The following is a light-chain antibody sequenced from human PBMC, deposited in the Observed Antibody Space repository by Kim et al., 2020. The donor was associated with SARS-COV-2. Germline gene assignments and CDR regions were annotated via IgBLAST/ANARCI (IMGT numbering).Light chain of an antibody. CDR3: QQYYDWPPRLT. CDR1: QNIRDP. V-gene: IGKV3-15*01. J-gene: IGKJ4*01. Sequence: PGETAHPSCRASQNIRDPLAWYQQRPGQPPRLLIHGISNRATDVPARFSGSGFGTEFTLTISSLQSEDFAVYYCQQYYDWPPRLTFGGGTKVDIK. CDR2: GIS.